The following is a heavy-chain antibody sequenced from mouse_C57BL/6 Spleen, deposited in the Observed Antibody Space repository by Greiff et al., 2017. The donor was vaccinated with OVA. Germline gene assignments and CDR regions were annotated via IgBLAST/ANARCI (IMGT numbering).Heavy chain of an antibody. D-gene: IGHD2-14*01. CDR1: GYTFTSYW. CDR3: ARSGSRSPYYYAMDY. J-gene: IGHJ4*01. Sequence: QVHVKQPGAELVMPGASVKLSCKASGYTFTSYWMHWVKQRPGQGLEWIGEIDPSDSYTNYNQKFKGKSTLTVDKSSSTAYMQLSSLTSEDSAVYYCARSGSRSPYYYAMDYWGQGTSVTVSS. CDR2: IDPSDSYT. V-gene: IGHV1-69*01.